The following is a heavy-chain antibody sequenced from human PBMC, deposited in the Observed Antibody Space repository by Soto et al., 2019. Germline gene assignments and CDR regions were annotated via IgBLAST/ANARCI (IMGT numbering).Heavy chain of an antibody. D-gene: IGHD3-9*01. CDR3: ASVLRYFDWLTWIQH. CDR1: GFTFSSYA. Sequence: AGGSLRLSCAASGFTFSSYAMSWVRQAPGKGLEWVSAISGSGGSTYYADSVKGRFTISRDNSKNTLYLQMNSLRAEDTAVYYCASVLRYFDWLTWIQHWGQGTLVTVSS. J-gene: IGHJ1*01. CDR2: ISGSGGST. V-gene: IGHV3-23*01.